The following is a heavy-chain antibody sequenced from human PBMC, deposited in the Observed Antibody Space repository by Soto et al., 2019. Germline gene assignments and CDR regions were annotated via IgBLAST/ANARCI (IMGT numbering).Heavy chain of an antibody. V-gene: IGHV3-23*01. CDR1: GFTFSNYG. J-gene: IGHJ4*02. CDR3: AKEMIASTLADFFDY. Sequence: ESGGGLIQPGGSLRLSCEASGFTFSNYGITWVRLAPGKGLEWVSTISGSGGRTFYADPVKGRFTISRDNSKNTLYLQMKSLRAEDTAVYYCAKEMIASTLADFFDYWGQGTLVTVSS. CDR2: ISGSGGRT. D-gene: IGHD2-21*01.